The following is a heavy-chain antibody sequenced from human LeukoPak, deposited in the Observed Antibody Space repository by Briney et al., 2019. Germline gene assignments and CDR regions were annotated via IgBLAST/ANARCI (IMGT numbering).Heavy chain of an antibody. CDR2: MSYSGNT. J-gene: IGHJ5*02. D-gene: IGHD4-11*01. V-gene: IGHV4-39*01. CDR1: GGSISSSRFY. CDR3: ARHDYSNYARFDP. Sequence: SETLSLTCSVSGGSISSSRFYWGWIRQPPGKGLEWVASMSYSGNTYYNPSLKSRLTISVGPSKSQLSLKMTSVIAADTAVYYCARHDYSNYARFDPWGQGTLVTVSS.